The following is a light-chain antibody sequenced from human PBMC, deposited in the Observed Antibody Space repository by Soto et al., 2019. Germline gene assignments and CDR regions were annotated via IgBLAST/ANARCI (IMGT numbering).Light chain of an antibody. CDR2: DAY. V-gene: IGKV3-11*01. CDR1: QSVGGS. CDR3: QQRGKWPST. Sequence: VMTQSPATLSVSPGERVTLSCRASQSVGGSLAWYRQKPGQAPSLLIYDAYTRATGVGARFTGSGSATDFSLTITSLEPEDFAVYYCQQRGKWPSTFGPGTKVEMK. J-gene: IGKJ2*02.